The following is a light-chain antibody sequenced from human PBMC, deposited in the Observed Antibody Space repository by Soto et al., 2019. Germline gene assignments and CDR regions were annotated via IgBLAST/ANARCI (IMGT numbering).Light chain of an antibody. V-gene: IGKV1-5*01. CDR1: QSISSW. CDR2: SVS. Sequence: DIQMTQSPSTLSASVGDRVTITCRASQSISSWLAWYQQKPGKAPKLLVYSVSNLDSGVPSRFSGSGSGTEFTLTISSLQTDDFATYYCQQFSSYSRTFGQGPKV. CDR3: QQFSSYSRT. J-gene: IGKJ1*01.